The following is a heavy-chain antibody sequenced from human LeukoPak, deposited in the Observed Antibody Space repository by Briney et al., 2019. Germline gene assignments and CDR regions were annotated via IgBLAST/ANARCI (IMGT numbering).Heavy chain of an antibody. D-gene: IGHD1-7*01. J-gene: IGHJ4*02. CDR3: ARDGTGTTGELDY. CDR1: GFTFSSYA. Sequence: PGGSLRLSCAASGFTFSSYAMHWVRQAPGKGLEWVAVISYDGSNKYYADSVKGRFTISRDNSKNTLYLQMNSLRAEDTAVYYCARDGTGTTGELDYWGQGTLVTVSS. CDR2: ISYDGSNK. V-gene: IGHV3-30-3*01.